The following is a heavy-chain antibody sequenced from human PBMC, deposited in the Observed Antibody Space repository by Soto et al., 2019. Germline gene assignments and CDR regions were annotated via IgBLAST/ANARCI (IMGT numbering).Heavy chain of an antibody. V-gene: IGHV3-48*03. J-gene: IGHJ4*02. CDR3: VGGGLPYFDY. CDR1: GFSFSTFE. CDR2: IIGDGGTV. D-gene: IGHD3-16*01. Sequence: EVQVVESGGGLVQPGGSLRLSCAASGFSFSTFEMNWVRQAPGKGLEWLSYIIGDGGTVYYADSVRGRFTISRDNSKNSLYLQMSSPRDEDTGVYLCVGGGLPYFDYWGQGALVTVSS.